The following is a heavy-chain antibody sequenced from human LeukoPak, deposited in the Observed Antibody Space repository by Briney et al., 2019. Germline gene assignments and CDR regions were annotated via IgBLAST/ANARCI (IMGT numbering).Heavy chain of an antibody. CDR2: INHSGST. CDR3: ARVSPLYCSGGSCYWGEDY. V-gene: IGHV4-34*01. D-gene: IGHD2-15*01. Sequence: PSETLSLTCAVYGGSFSGYYWSWIRQPPGKGLEWIGEINHSGSTNYNPSLKSRVTISVDTSKNQFSLKLSSVTAADTAVYYCARVSPLYCSGGSCYWGEDYWGQGTLVTVSS. CDR1: GGSFSGYY. J-gene: IGHJ4*02.